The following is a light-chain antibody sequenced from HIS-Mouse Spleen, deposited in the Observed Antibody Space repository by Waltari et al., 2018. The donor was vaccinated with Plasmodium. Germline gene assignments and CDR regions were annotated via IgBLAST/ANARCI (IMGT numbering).Light chain of an antibody. CDR3: CSYAGSYTYV. CDR2: DVS. J-gene: IGLJ1*01. CDR1: SSDTGGYHY. Sequence: QSALTQPRSVSGSPGQSVTISCTGTSSDTGGYHYVYWYQQHPGKAPKLMIYDVSKRPSGVPDRFSGSKSGNTASLTISGLQAEDEADYYCCSYAGSYTYVFGTGTKVTVL. V-gene: IGLV2-11*01.